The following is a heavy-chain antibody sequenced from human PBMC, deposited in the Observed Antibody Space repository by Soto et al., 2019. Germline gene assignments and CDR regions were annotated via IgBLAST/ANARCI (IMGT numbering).Heavy chain of an antibody. D-gene: IGHD3-9*01. V-gene: IGHV3-23*01. Sequence: EVPLLESGGGLVQPGGSLRLSCAASGFTFSSSAMSWVRQAPGKGLEWVSAISGSGGTTYYADSVKGRFAISRDNSKNTLYIQMNSLRAEDTAVYYCAKNVWGLTIFGGMDVWGQGTTVTVSS. CDR2: ISGSGGTT. CDR1: GFTFSSSA. CDR3: AKNVWGLTIFGGMDV. J-gene: IGHJ6*02.